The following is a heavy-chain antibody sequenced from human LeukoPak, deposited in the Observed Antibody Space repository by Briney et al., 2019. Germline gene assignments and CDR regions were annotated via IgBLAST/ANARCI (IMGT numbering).Heavy chain of an antibody. D-gene: IGHD2-2*01. CDR2: IYHSGST. CDR1: GYSISSGYY. J-gene: IGHJ4*02. V-gene: IGHV4-38-2*02. CDR3: ARDSLRMIGYCSSTSCYPKYFDY. Sequence: KPSETLSLTCTVSGYSISSGYYWGWIRQPPGKGLEWIGSIYHSGSTYYNPSLKSRVTISVDTSKNQFSLKLSSVTAADTAVYYCARDSLRMIGYCSSTSCYPKYFDYWGQGTLVTVSS.